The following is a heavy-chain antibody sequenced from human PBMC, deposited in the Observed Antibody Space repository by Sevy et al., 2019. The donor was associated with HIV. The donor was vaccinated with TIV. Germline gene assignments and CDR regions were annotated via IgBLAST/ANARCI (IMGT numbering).Heavy chain of an antibody. D-gene: IGHD3-10*01. CDR3: ARDGRLTYYYGSGSYYSSHYYYGMDV. V-gene: IGHV1-2*02. Sequence: ASVKVSCKASGYTFTGYYMHWVRQVPGQGLEWMGWINPNSGGTNYAQKFQGRVTMTRDTSISTAYMELSRLRSDDTAVYYCARDGRLTYYYGSGSYYSSHYYYGMDVWGQGTTVTVSS. CDR1: GYTFTGYY. CDR2: INPNSGGT. J-gene: IGHJ6*02.